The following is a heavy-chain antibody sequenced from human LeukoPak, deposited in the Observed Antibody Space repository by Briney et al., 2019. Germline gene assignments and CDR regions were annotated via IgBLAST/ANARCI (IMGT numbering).Heavy chain of an antibody. V-gene: IGHV4-59*01. CDR1: GGSISSYY. CDR2: IYYSGST. D-gene: IGHD4-17*01. Sequence: SETLSLTCTASGGSISSYYWSWVRQPPGKGLEWFGYIYYSGSTNYNPSLKSRVTISVDTSKNQFSLKLSSVTDADTAVYYCARSHDYGDYEFDPWGEGTLVTVSS. CDR3: ARSHDYGDYEFDP. J-gene: IGHJ5*02.